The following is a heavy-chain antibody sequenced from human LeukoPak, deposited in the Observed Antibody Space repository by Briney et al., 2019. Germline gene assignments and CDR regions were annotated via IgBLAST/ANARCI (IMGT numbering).Heavy chain of an antibody. J-gene: IGHJ3*02. V-gene: IGHV4-38-2*01. Sequence: SETLYLTCAVSGYSFSSGYYWGWIRQPPGKGLEWIGSIYHSGSTYYNPYLKSRVTISVDTSKNQFSLKLSSVTAADTAVYYCARHVRGGSYYAFDIWGQGTMVTVSS. CDR3: ARHVRGGSYYAFDI. CDR1: GYSFSSGYY. D-gene: IGHD1-26*01. CDR2: IYHSGST.